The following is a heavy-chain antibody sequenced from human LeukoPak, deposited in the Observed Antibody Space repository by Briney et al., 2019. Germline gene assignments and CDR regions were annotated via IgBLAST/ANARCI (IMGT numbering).Heavy chain of an antibody. CDR3: ARDGCHFDS. CDR2: INQDGSEK. D-gene: IGHD6-19*01. J-gene: IGHJ5*01. V-gene: IGHV3-7*05. Sequence: GGSLRLSCAASGFRFGCYWTRWVRQAPGKGLEWVANINQDGSEKYYVDSVKGRFTLSRDNAKNSLYLQMNSLRVEDTAVYFCARDGCHFDSWGRGALVTVSS. CDR1: GFRFGCYW.